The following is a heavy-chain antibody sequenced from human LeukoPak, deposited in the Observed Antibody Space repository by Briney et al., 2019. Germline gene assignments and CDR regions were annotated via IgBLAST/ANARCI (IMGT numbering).Heavy chain of an antibody. CDR3: ARVVGLTGYSSSWYSGYYYYMDV. J-gene: IGHJ6*03. CDR1: GGTFSSYA. Sequence: ASVKVSCMASGGTFSSYAISWVRQAPGQGLEWMGGIIPIFGTTNYAQKFQDRVTITADKSTSTAYMELSSLRSEDTAVYYCARVVGLTGYSSSWYSGYYYYMDVWGKGTTVTVSS. CDR2: IIPIFGTT. D-gene: IGHD6-13*01. V-gene: IGHV1-69*06.